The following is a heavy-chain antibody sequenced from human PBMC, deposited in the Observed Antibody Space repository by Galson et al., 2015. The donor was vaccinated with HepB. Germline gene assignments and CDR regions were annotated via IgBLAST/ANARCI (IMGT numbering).Heavy chain of an antibody. V-gene: IGHV3-30*02. CDR2: IRYDGSNK. J-gene: IGHJ4*02. CDR1: GFTFSSYS. D-gene: IGHD4-17*01. Sequence: SLRLSCAASGFTFSSYSMNWVRQAPGKGLERVAFIRYDGSNKYYADSVKGRFTISRDNSKNTLYLQMNSLRAEDTAVYYCAKGRTVTTFAPCDYWGQGTLVTVSS. CDR3: AKGRTVTTFAPCDY.